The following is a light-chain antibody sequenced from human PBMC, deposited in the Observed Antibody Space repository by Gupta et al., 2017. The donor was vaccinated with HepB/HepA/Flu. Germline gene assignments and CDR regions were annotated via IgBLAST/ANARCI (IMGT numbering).Light chain of an antibody. Sequence: EIVLTQSPGTLSLSPGEGVTLSCRASQSVSSTYVAWYQQKPGQAPRLLIHAASIRATGIPDRFSGSGSGTDFTLTISSLDPEDFGMYYCQQYGSSPRTFGQGTKVEIK. V-gene: IGKV3-20*01. J-gene: IGKJ1*01. CDR3: QQYGSSPRT. CDR1: QSVSSTY. CDR2: AAS.